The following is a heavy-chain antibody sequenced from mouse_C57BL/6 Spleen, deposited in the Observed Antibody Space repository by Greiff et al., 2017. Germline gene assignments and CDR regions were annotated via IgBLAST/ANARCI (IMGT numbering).Heavy chain of an antibody. D-gene: IGHD4-1*01. CDR3: ARRELPYYAMDY. V-gene: IGHV5-17*01. J-gene: IGHJ4*01. CDR1: GFTFSDYG. Sequence: EVMLVESGGGLVKPGGSLQLSCAASGFTFSDYGMHWVRQAPEKGLEWVAYISSGSRTIYYADTVKGRFTISRDNAKNTLFLQMTSLRSEDTAMYYGARRELPYYAMDYWGQGTSVTVSS. CDR2: ISSGSRTI.